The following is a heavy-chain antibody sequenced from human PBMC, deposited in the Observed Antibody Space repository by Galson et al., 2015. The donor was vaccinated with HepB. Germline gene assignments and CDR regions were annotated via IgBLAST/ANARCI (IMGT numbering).Heavy chain of an antibody. CDR3: TRTRIPYYGSRSYWENAFDI. Sequence: QSGAEVKKPGESLRISCNGSGYSFTSYWISWARQMPGKGLEWMGRSDPSDSYANYSPSFQGHVTISADKSISTAYLQWSSLKASDTAMYYCTRTRIPYYGSRSYWENAFDIWGQGTMVTVSS. J-gene: IGHJ3*02. CDR1: GYSFTSYW. V-gene: IGHV5-10-1*01. D-gene: IGHD3-10*01. CDR2: SDPSDSYA.